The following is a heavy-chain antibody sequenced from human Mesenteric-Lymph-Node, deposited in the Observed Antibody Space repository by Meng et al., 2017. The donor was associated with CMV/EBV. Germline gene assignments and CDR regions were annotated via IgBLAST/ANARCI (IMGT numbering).Heavy chain of an antibody. CDR3: ARMTTHYYYGMDV. CDR1: GGSVSSGSYY. D-gene: IGHD4-11*01. CDR2: IYYSGST. J-gene: IGHJ6*02. V-gene: IGHV4-61*01. Sequence: SETLSLTCTVSGGSVSSGSYYWSWIRQPPGKGLEWIGYIYYSGSTNYNPSLKSRVTISVDTSKNQLSLKLSSVTAADTAVYYCARMTTHYYYGMDVWGQGTTVTVSS.